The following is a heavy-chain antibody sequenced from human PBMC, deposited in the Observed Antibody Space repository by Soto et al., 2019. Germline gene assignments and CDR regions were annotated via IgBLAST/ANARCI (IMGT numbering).Heavy chain of an antibody. V-gene: IGHV3-11*01. CDR2: ISGSGSST. Sequence: QVQLVESGGDFVKPGGSLRLSCAASGFTFSDYYMSWIRQAPGKGLECISYISGSGSSTYYADSVKGRFTVSWDNAKNSLYLQMNSLRAEDTAVYYCARDDDYGGTNNWFDPWGQGTLVTVSS. CDR3: ARDDDYGGTNNWFDP. D-gene: IGHD4-17*01. CDR1: GFTFSDYY. J-gene: IGHJ5*02.